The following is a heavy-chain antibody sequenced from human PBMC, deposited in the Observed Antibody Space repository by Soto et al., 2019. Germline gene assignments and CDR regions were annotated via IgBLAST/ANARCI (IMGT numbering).Heavy chain of an antibody. CDR3: ARHKSPVSPLDH. V-gene: IGHV4-59*08. J-gene: IGHJ4*02. CDR2: IYSFGST. Sequence: ETLSLTCTVSGDSISPYYWSWIRQPPGKGLEWIGFIYSFGSTNYNASLESRVTMSVDTSKNQVSLKLTSVTAADTAVYYCARHKSPVSPLDHWGQGILVTVSS. CDR1: GDSISPYY.